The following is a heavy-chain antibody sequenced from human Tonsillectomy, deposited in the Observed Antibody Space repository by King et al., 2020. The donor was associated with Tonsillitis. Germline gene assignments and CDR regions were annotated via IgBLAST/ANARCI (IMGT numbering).Heavy chain of an antibody. D-gene: IGHD4-17*01. CDR3: ARDSLSYGTIEYCQD. CDR2: IYSGGDT. CDR1: GLTVSGNP. J-gene: IGHJ1*01. Sequence: VQLVESGGGLVQPGGSLRLSCVVSGLTVSGNPMSWVRQAPGKGLEWVAVIYSGGDTYYADSVRGRLNISRDHSKNKMYLQMNRLRAGDTAVYYWARDSLSYGTIEYCQDGRRGTL. V-gene: IGHV3-53*01.